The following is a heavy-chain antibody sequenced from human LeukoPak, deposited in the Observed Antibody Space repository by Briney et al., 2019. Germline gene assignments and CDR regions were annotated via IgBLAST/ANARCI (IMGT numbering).Heavy chain of an antibody. V-gene: IGHV4-59*01. D-gene: IGHD3-10*01. Sequence: SETLSLTCTVSGGSISSYCWSWIRQPPGKGLEWIGYIYYSGSTNYNPSLKSRVTISVDTSKNQFSLKLSSVTAADTAVYYCARDKYYYGSGSYLEFFDYWGQGTLVTVSS. CDR1: GGSISSYC. CDR3: ARDKYYYGSGSYLEFFDY. CDR2: IYYSGST. J-gene: IGHJ4*02.